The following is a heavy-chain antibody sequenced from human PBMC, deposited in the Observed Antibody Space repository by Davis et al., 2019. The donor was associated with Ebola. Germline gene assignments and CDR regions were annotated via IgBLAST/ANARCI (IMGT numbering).Heavy chain of an antibody. CDR1: GFTFSGSA. V-gene: IGHV3-73*01. D-gene: IGHD6-19*01. CDR3: NVAVAGTGADY. Sequence: GESLKISCAASGFTFSGSAMHWVRQASGKGLAWVGRIRSKANSYATAYAASVKGRFTISRDDSKNTAYLQMNSLKTEDTAVYYCNVAVAGTGADYWGQGTLVTVSS. CDR2: IRSKANSYAT. J-gene: IGHJ4*02.